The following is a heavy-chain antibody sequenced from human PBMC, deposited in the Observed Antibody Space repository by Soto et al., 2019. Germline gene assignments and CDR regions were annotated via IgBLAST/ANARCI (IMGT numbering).Heavy chain of an antibody. Sequence: QVQLVQSGAEVKRPGSSVKVSCKASGDTFNFYSINWVRQAPGLGLEWMGRVNPILSMSNYAQRFQGRVTMTASKTTSTAYMELPGLRCEDTAIYYGATRYGSGSRACDFWGQGALVTVSS. CDR3: ATRYGSGSRACDF. D-gene: IGHD3-10*01. J-gene: IGHJ4*02. V-gene: IGHV1-69*04. CDR1: GDTFNFYS. CDR2: VNPILSMS.